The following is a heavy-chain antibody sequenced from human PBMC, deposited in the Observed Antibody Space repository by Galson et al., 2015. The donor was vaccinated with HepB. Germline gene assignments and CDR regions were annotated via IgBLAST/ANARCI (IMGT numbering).Heavy chain of an antibody. Sequence: CAISGDSVSSNSAAWNWIRQSPSRGLEWLGRTYYRSKWYNDYAVSVKSRITINPDTSKNQFSLQLNSVTPEDTAVYYCARSPYDSSGYPYLFDYWGQGTLVTVSS. CDR3: ARSPYDSSGYPYLFDY. J-gene: IGHJ4*02. D-gene: IGHD3-22*01. CDR1: GDSVSSNSAA. CDR2: TYYRSKWYN. V-gene: IGHV6-1*01.